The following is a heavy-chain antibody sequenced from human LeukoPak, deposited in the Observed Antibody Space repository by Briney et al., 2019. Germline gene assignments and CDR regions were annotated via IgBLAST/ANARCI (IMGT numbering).Heavy chain of an antibody. J-gene: IGHJ4*02. CDR1: GYSISSGYY. D-gene: IGHD2-2*01. CDR2: IYHSGST. CDR3: ASSSWAAIGY. V-gene: IGHV4-38-2*01. Sequence: SETLSLTCAVSGYSISSGYYWGWIRQPPGKGLEWIGSIYHSGSTYYNPSLKSRVTISVDTPKNQFSLKLSSVTAADTAVYYCASSSWAAIGYWGQGTLVTVSS.